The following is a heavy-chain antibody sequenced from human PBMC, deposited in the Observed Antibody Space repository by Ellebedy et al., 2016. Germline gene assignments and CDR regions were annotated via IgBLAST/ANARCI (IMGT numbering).Heavy chain of an antibody. V-gene: IGHV4-30-4*01. Sequence: LRLSCTVSGGSINSGDYYWSWIRQPPGKGLEWIGYIYYSGSTYYNPSLKSRLTISVDTSKNQFSLRLSSVTAADTAVYFCARTYYYDSSGFFPRFDPWGQGTLVTVSS. J-gene: IGHJ5*02. CDR2: IYYSGST. CDR1: GGSINSGDYY. D-gene: IGHD3-22*01. CDR3: ARTYYYDSSGFFPRFDP.